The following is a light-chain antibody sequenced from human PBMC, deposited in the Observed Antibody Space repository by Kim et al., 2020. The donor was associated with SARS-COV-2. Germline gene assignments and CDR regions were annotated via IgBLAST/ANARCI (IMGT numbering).Light chain of an antibody. CDR3: QQSYSTPYT. V-gene: IGKV4-1*01. J-gene: IGKJ2*01. CDR1: QSVLYSSNNKNY. Sequence: DIVMTQSPDSLAVSLGERATINCKSSQSVLYSSNNKNYLAWYQQKPGQPPKLLIYWASTRESGVPDRFSGSGSGTDFTLTISSLQAEDVADYYCQQSYSTPYTFGQGTKLEI. CDR2: WAS.